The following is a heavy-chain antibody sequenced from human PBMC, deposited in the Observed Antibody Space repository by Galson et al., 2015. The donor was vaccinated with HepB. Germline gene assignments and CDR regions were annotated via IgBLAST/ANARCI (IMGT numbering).Heavy chain of an antibody. CDR3: ARDMVPAANSYYYYGMDV. Sequence: SVKVSCKASGYTFTGYYMHWVRQAPGQGLEWMGWINPNSGGTNYAQKFQGWVTMTRDTSISTAYMELSRLRSDDTAVYYCARDMVPAANSYYYYGMDVWSQATTVTVS. J-gene: IGHJ6*02. D-gene: IGHD2-2*01. V-gene: IGHV1-2*04. CDR2: INPNSGGT. CDR1: GYTFTGYY.